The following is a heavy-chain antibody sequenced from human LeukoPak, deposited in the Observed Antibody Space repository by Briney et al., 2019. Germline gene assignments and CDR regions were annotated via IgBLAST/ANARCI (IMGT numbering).Heavy chain of an antibody. J-gene: IGHJ4*02. CDR2: ISYDGSHK. Sequence: GGSLRLSCVASGFTFSGFSMNWVRQPPGKGLEWVADISYDGSHKYYGDSVKGRFTISRDNSKNTVYLQMNTLGPQDTAVFYCASDPNRLADNGVDYFDNCGQGTLVTVSS. V-gene: IGHV3-30*06. CDR3: ASDPNRLADNGVDYFDN. D-gene: IGHD2-8*01. CDR1: GFTFSGFS.